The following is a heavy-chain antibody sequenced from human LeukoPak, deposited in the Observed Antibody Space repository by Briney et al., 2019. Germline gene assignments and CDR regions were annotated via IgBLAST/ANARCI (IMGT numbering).Heavy chain of an antibody. CDR1: GFTFSGSA. CDR3: TRHAHCSSTSCFIDY. CDR2: IRSKANSYAT. D-gene: IGHD2-2*01. J-gene: IGHJ4*02. Sequence: GGSLRLSCAASGFTFSGSAMHWVRQASGKGLEWVGRIRSKANSYATAYAASVKGRFTISRDDSKNTACLQMNSLKTEDTAVYYCTRHAHCSSTSCFIDYWGQGTLVTVSS. V-gene: IGHV3-73*01.